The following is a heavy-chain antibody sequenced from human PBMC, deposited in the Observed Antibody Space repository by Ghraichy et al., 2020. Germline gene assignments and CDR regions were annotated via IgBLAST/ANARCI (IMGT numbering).Heavy chain of an antibody. D-gene: IGHD2-2*01. CDR1: GFTFSSYW. CDR2: INSDGSST. J-gene: IGHJ4*02. CDR3: AREYQAAASFDY. V-gene: IGHV3-74*01. Sequence: LTCAASGFTFSSYWMHWVRQAPGKGLVWVSRINSDGSSTSYADSVKGRFTISRDNAKNTLYLQMNSLRAEDTAVYYCAREYQAAASFDYWGQGTLVTVSS.